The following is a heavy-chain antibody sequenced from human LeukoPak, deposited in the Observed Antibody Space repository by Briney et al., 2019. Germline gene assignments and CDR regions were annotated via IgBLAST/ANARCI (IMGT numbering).Heavy chain of an antibody. V-gene: IGHV1-24*01. Sequence: ASVKVSCKVSGYTLTELSMHWVRQAPGKGLEWMGGFDPEDGETIYAQKFQGRVTMTEDTSTDTAYMELSSLRSEDTAVYYCAAPARIVGATRAFDIWGQGTMVTVSS. J-gene: IGHJ3*02. CDR2: FDPEDGET. CDR3: AAPARIVGATRAFDI. CDR1: GYTLTELS. D-gene: IGHD1-26*01.